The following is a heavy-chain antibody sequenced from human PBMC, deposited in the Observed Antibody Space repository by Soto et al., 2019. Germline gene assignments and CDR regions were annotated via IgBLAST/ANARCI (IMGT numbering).Heavy chain of an antibody. CDR2: IIPIFGTA. CDR3: ANLQLVLSPNIYYYYGMDV. D-gene: IGHD6-13*01. V-gene: IGHV1-69*01. J-gene: IGHJ6*02. CDR1: GGTFSSYA. Sequence: QVQLVQSGAEVKKPGSSVKVSCKASGGTFSSYAISWVRQAPGQGLEWMGGIIPIFGTANYAQKFQGRVTITADESTSTAYMELSSLRSEDTAVYYCANLQLVLSPNIYYYYGMDVWGQGTTVTVSS.